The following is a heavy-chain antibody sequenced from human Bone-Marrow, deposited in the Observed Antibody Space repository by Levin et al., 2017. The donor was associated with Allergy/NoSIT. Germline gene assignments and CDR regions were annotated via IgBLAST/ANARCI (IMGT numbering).Heavy chain of an antibody. J-gene: IGHJ4*02. CDR1: GLTFSDYW. V-gene: IGHV3-7*01. Sequence: PGGSLRLSCVVSGLTFSDYWMSWVRQTPGKGLEWLANINEDGSERYYVDSVKGRFTISRDNAKNSLYLQMNSLRGEDTAVYYCAKWGVSWGPGTLVTVSS. D-gene: IGHD2-8*01. CDR3: AKWGVS. CDR2: INEDGSER.